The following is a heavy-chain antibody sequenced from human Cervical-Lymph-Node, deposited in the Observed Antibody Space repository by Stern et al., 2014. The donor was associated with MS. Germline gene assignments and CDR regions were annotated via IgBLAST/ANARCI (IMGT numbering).Heavy chain of an antibody. D-gene: IGHD6-6*01. CDR2: TYNRSRWYY. CDR1: GDSVSSNSAT. V-gene: IGHV6-1*01. J-gene: IGHJ3*02. Sequence: QVQLVQSGPGLVKPSQTLSLTCAISGDSVSSNSATWSWIRQSPSRGLEWLGRTYNRSRWYYDYAISVKSRVTISPDTSKNQFSLRLNSVTPEDTAVYYCARDVSSSPDAFDIWGQGTMVIVSS. CDR3: ARDVSSSPDAFDI.